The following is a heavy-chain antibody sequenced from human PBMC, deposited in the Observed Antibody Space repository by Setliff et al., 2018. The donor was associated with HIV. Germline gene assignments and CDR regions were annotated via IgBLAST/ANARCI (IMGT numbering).Heavy chain of an antibody. CDR1: GGTFSSYA. J-gene: IGHJ6*02. D-gene: IGHD2-2*01. Sequence: SVKVSCKASGGTFSSYAISWVRQAPGQGLEWMGGIIPIPGIANYAQKFQGRVTITADESTSTAYMELSSLRSDDTAVYYCARGGVCTSTSCGGNYYYGMDVWGQGTTVTVSS. CDR2: IIPIPGIA. V-gene: IGHV1-69*10. CDR3: ARGGVCTSTSCGGNYYYGMDV.